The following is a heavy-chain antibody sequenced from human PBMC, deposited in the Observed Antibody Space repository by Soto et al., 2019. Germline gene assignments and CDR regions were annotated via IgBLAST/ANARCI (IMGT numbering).Heavy chain of an antibody. J-gene: IGHJ6*03. CDR1: GFTFSSYG. CDR2: ISYDGSNK. Sequence: ESGGGAVQPGRSLRLSCAASGFTFSSYGMHWVRQAPGKGLGWVAVISYDGSNKYYADSVKGRFTISRDNSKNTLYLQMNSLRAEDTAVYYCAKDGRYCSSTSCDYYYYYYMDVWGKGTTVTVSS. D-gene: IGHD2-2*01. CDR3: AKDGRYCSSTSCDYYYYYYMDV. V-gene: IGHV3-30*18.